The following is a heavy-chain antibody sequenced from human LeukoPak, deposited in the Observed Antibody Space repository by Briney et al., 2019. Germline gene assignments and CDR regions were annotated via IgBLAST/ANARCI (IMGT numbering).Heavy chain of an antibody. Sequence: SETLSLTCTVSGGSISSGSYYWGWIRQPPGKGLEWIGSIYYSGSTYYNPSLKSRVTISVDTSKNQFSLKLSSVTAADTAVYYCARLGGDSDNWFDPWGQGTLVTVSS. V-gene: IGHV4-39*01. CDR3: ARLGGDSDNWFDP. CDR1: GGSISSGSYY. J-gene: IGHJ5*02. D-gene: IGHD2-21*02. CDR2: IYYSGST.